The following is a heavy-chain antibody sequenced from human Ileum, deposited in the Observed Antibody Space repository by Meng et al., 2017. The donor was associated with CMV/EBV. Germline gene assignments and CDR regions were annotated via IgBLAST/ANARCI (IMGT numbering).Heavy chain of an antibody. Sequence: LAQSGAGVKKPWGSGKVSCKASGYTFTACYMHGVRQATGQGLGWMGWIKPHSGDTKYAKKFQGRVTMTSDTSISTVYMELTRLTPDDTAIYYCAREIIMAARAFGYWGQGTLVTVSS. CDR2: IKPHSGDT. D-gene: IGHD5-12*01. CDR1: GYTFTACY. V-gene: IGHV1-2*02. CDR3: AREIIMAARAFGY. J-gene: IGHJ4*02.